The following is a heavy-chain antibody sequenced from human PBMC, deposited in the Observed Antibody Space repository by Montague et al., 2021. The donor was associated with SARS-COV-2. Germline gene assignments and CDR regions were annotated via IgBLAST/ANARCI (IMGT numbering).Heavy chain of an antibody. CDR3: ARGARSDYEAFDI. Sequence: SETLSLTCTVSGGSVSPYYWKWIRQSPGKGLEWIGSIYYGGSTIYNPSLKSRVTISVDTSKNQFSLSLTSVTSADTAVYYCARGARSDYEAFDIWGQGTMVTVSS. J-gene: IGHJ3*02. V-gene: IGHV4-59*02. D-gene: IGHD5-12*01. CDR1: GGSVSPYY. CDR2: IYYGGST.